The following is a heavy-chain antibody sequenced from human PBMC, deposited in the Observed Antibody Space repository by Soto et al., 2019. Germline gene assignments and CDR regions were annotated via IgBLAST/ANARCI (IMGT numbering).Heavy chain of an antibody. J-gene: IGHJ3*01. CDR3: AKQRGGFEL. V-gene: IGHV3-23*01. CDR2: ISGYGAST. CDR1: GFTFSSYA. Sequence: EAQLLESGGGLVQTGGSLRLSCAASGFTFSSYAMSWVRQAPGKGLEWVSGISGYGASTDYADSVKGRFTISRDNSKNTLYLQMNSLRAEDTAVYYCAKQRGGFELWDQGTKVTVSS.